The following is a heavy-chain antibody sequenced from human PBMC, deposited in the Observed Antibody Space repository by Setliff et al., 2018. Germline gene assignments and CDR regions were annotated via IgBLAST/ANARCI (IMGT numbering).Heavy chain of an antibody. CDR2: ISPSGST. J-gene: IGHJ4*02. CDR1: GASITSGGFY. CDR3: ARSPSSGAYWNPRPFYSDY. Sequence: SETLSLTCSVSGASITSGGFYWTWIRQPAGRGLEWIGHISPSGSTTYNPSVKSRVTITLDTSKNHFSLKLDSVTAADTALYYCARSPSSGAYWNPRPFYSDYWARGTLVTVSS. D-gene: IGHD1-26*01. V-gene: IGHV4-61*09.